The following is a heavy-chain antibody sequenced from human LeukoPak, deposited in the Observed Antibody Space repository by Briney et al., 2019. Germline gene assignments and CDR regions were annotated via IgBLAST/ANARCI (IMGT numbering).Heavy chain of an antibody. J-gene: IGHJ4*02. CDR1: GDSITSSHW. CDR2: IYHSGNT. Sequence: PSETLSLTCAVSGDSITSSHWWSWVRQSPGKGLEWIGEIYHSGNTNYNPSLKSRVAISLDKSNNQFSLRLTSVTAADTAVYYCARGPFRDSSSWYYFDYWGQGTLVTVSS. CDR3: ARGPFRDSSSWYYFDY. V-gene: IGHV4-4*02. D-gene: IGHD6-13*01.